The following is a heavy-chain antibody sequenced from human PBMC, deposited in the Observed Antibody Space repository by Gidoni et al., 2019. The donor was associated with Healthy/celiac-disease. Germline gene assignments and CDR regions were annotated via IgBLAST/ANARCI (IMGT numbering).Heavy chain of an antibody. CDR2: ISSSGSTI. D-gene: IGHD2-15*01. CDR3: ARDLGYCSGGSCYDMGWFDP. V-gene: IGHV3-11*01. Sequence: QVQLVESGGGLVKPGGSLRLSCAASGFTFRDYYLSWIRQAPGKGLEWVSYISSSGSTIYYADSVKGRFTISRDNAKNSLYLQMNSLRAEDTAVYYCARDLGYCSGGSCYDMGWFDPWGQGTLVTVSS. CDR1: GFTFRDYY. J-gene: IGHJ5*02.